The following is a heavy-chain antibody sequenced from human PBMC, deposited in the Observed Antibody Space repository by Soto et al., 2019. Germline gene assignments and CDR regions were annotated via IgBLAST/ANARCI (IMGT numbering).Heavy chain of an antibody. CDR1: GATINSGDYC. CDR3: DRVKATLYRHYYFDY. J-gene: IGHJ4*02. D-gene: IGHD5-12*01. Sequence: ALSVTCLVSGATINSGDYCWSWIRQPPGKGLEWIGSIFYTGITYYSPSLKSRASMSMDTSKNLFPLRLRSLTAADTAVYFCDRVKATLYRHYYFDYWGQGTPVTVYS. CDR2: IFYTGIT. V-gene: IGHV4-30-4*01.